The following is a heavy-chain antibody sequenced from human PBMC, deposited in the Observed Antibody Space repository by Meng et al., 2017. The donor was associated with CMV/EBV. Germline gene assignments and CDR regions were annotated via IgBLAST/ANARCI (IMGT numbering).Heavy chain of an antibody. D-gene: IGHD2-2*01. CDR1: GFTFSNAW. V-gene: IGHV3-15*01. CDR2: IKSKTDGGTT. Sequence: GESLKISCAASGFTFSNAWMSWVRQAPGKGLEWVGRIKSKTDGGTTDYAAPVKGRFTISRDDSKNTLYLQMNSLKTEDTAVYYCTTDIWGGTSRAQDYWGQGTLVTVSS. J-gene: IGHJ4*02. CDR3: TTDIWGGTSRAQDY.